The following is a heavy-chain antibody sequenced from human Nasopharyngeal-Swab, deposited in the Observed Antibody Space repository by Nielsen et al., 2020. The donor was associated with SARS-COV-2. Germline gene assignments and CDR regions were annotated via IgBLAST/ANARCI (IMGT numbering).Heavy chain of an antibody. CDR3: ARSSSWYWNYFDY. V-gene: IGHV3-21*01. J-gene: IGHJ4*02. CDR1: GFTFSSYS. Sequence: GESLKISCAASGFTFSSYSMNWVRQAPGKGLEWVSSISSSSSYIYYADSVKGRFTISRDNAKNSLYLQMNSLRAEDTAVYYCARSSSWYWNYFDYWGQGTLVTVSS. CDR2: ISSSSSYI. D-gene: IGHD6-13*01.